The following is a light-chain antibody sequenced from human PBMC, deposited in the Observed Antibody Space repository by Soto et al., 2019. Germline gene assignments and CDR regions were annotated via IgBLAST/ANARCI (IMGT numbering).Light chain of an antibody. V-gene: IGKV3-15*01. J-gene: IGKJ5*01. Sequence: EIVMTQSPATLSVSPGESATLSCRASQSVSVYLAWYQQKPGQAPRLLIYVASARAAGIPARFSGSGSGTEFTLTISSLQSEDFAVYYWQQYYRWPITFGQGTRLEIK. CDR3: QQYYRWPIT. CDR1: QSVSVY. CDR2: VAS.